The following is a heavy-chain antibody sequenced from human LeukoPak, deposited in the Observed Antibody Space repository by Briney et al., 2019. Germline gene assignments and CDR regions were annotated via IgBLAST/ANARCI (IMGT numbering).Heavy chain of an antibody. J-gene: IGHJ4*02. CDR2: ISDTGDT. CDR3: ARDVAAGTSDY. CDR1: EFTFRSHA. Sequence: GGSLRLSCATSEFTFRSHAMNWVRQAPGKGLEWVSSISDTGDTYYADSVKGRFTISRDNAKNSLYLQMNSLRAEDTAVYYCARDVAAGTSDYWGQGTLVTVSS. V-gene: IGHV3-21*01. D-gene: IGHD6-13*01.